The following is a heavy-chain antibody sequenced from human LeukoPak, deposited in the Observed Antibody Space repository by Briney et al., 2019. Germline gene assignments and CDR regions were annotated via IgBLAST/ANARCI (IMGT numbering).Heavy chain of an antibody. Sequence: PSETLSLTCTVSGGSISSYYWSWIRQPPGKGLEWIGYMYYSGTTNYNPSLKSRVTISVDTSKNQFSLKVSSVTAADTAVYYCARGLDLYRLKDAFDIWGQGTMVTVSS. V-gene: IGHV4-59*01. J-gene: IGHJ3*02. CDR2: MYYSGTT. CDR3: ARGLDLYRLKDAFDI. D-gene: IGHD2-2*01. CDR1: GGSISSYY.